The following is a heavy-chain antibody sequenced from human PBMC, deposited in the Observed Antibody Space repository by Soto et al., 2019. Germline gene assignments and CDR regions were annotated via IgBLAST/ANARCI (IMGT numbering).Heavy chain of an antibody. CDR1: GYTFTSYG. V-gene: IGHV1-18*01. D-gene: IGHD3-10*01. Sequence: ASVKVSCKASGYTFTSYGISWVRQAPGQGLEWMGWISAYNGNTNYAQKLQGRVTMTTDTSTSTAYMELRSPRSDDTAVYYCAREGTMVRGVSYGMDVWGQGTTVTVSS. CDR3: AREGTMVRGVSYGMDV. CDR2: ISAYNGNT. J-gene: IGHJ6*02.